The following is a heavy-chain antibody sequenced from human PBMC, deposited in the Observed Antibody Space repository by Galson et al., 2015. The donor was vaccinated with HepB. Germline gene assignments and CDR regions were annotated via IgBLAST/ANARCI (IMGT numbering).Heavy chain of an antibody. Sequence: SLRLSCAASGFTFSHYAMSWVRQAPGKGLEWVAAISGTAGSIGYADSVKGRFTISRDNAKNSLYLQMNSLRAEDTALYYCAKENSMGAFDIWGQGTMVTVSS. V-gene: IGHV3-9*01. D-gene: IGHD2/OR15-2a*01. CDR2: ISGTAGSI. CDR3: AKENSMGAFDI. CDR1: GFTFSHYA. J-gene: IGHJ3*02.